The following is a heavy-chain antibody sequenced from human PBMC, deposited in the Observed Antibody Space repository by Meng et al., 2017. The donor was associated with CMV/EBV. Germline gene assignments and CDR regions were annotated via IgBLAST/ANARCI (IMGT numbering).Heavy chain of an antibody. Sequence: QVQPQQWGEGLLKPSETLSLTCAVDGGSFSGHYWSWIRQPPGKGLEWIGEINHSGSTNYNPSLKSRVTISVDTSKNQFSLKLSSVTAADTAVYYCASSLTYPDYWGQGTLVTVSS. V-gene: IGHV4-34*01. D-gene: IGHD2-15*01. CDR1: GGSFSGHY. J-gene: IGHJ4*02. CDR3: ASSLTYPDY. CDR2: INHSGST.